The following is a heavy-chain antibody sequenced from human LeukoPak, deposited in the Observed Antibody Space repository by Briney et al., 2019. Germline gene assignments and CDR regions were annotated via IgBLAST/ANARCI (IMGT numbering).Heavy chain of an antibody. CDR2: IYSGGST. D-gene: IGHD3-10*01. V-gene: IGHV3-53*01. CDR3: ARERSSGSYGWFDP. J-gene: IGHJ5*02. Sequence: GGSLRLSCAASGFTVSSNYMSWVRQAPGKGLEGVSVIYSGGSTYYADSVKGRFTISRDNSKNTLYLQMNSLRAEDTAVYYCARERSSGSYGWFDPWGQGTLVTVSS. CDR1: GFTVSSNY.